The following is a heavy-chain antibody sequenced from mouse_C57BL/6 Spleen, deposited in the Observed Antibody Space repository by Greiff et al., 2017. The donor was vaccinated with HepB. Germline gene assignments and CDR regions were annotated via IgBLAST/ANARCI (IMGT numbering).Heavy chain of an antibody. D-gene: IGHD1-1*01. CDR1: GYTFTSYD. CDR2: IYPRDGST. CDR3: ARSNRPYYYGSSYDDT. V-gene: IGHV1-85*01. Sequence: VQLQQSGPELVKPGASVKLSCKASGYTFTSYDINWVKQRPGQGLEWIGWIYPRDGSTKYNEKFKGKATLTVDTSSSTAYMELHSLTSEDSAVYFCARSNRPYYYGSSYDDTRGQGTLVTVSA. J-gene: IGHJ3*01.